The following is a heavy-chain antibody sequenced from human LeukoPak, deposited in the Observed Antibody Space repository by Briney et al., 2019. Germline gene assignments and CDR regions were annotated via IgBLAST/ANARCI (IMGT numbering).Heavy chain of an antibody. CDR1: GFTFSSYA. D-gene: IGHD5-18*01. CDR2: ISYDGSNK. CDR3: SREHTGYSYGPAGT. V-gene: IGHV3-30*04. Sequence: PGRSLRLSCAASGFTFSSYAMHWVRQAPGKGLEWVAVISYDGSNKYYADSVKGRFTISRDNSKNTLYLQMNSLRAEDTAVLYCSREHTGYSYGPAGTWGQGTLVTVSS. J-gene: IGHJ5*02.